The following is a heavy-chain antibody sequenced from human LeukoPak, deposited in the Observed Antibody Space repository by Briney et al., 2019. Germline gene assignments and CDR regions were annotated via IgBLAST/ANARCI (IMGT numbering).Heavy chain of an antibody. CDR1: GLAFSTYS. CDR3: AKETVVVLAAPPDAFDI. V-gene: IGHV3-23*01. J-gene: IGHJ3*02. Sequence: PGGSLRLSCAASGLAFSTYSMSWVRQAPGKGLYWVSGISASGSSTYYADSVKGRFTLSRDNSKNTLYLQMNSLRAEDTAVYYCAKETVVVLAAPPDAFDIWGQGTMVTVSS. CDR2: ISASGSST. D-gene: IGHD2-15*01.